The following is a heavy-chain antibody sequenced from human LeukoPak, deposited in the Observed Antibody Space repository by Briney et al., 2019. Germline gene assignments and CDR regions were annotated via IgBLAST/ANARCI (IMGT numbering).Heavy chain of an antibody. CDR3: ARASQTFGTKYNVFDV. J-gene: IGHJ3*01. Sequence: SVKVSCKTSGGAFSVFAIYWMRQAPGHGLEWMGRITPTFGTTNYAQKFEDRVTISLDGPTNTAYMETSSLRSEDTAVYYCARASQTFGTKYNVFDVWGQGTMIIVSS. CDR2: ITPTFGTT. V-gene: IGHV1-69*15. CDR1: GGAFSVFA. D-gene: IGHD3-16*01.